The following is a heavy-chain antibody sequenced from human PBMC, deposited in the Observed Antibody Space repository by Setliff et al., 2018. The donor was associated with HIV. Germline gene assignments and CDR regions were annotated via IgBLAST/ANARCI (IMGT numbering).Heavy chain of an antibody. CDR3: TTRPRIAARPFDY. CDR2: IFHSGDT. V-gene: IGHV4-31*03. J-gene: IGHJ4*02. Sequence: SETLSLTCSVAGVSVGSGDYYWHWIRQHPEKALEWIGYIFHSGDTYYNPSLKSRISMSVDTSKNQFSLALTSLTAADTTVYYCTTRPRIAARPFDYWGQGILVTVSS. D-gene: IGHD6-6*01. CDR1: GVSVGSGDYY.